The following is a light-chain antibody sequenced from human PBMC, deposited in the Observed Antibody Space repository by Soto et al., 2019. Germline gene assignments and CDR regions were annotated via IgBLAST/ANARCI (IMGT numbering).Light chain of an antibody. CDR1: SSDVGGYNY. Sequence: QSVLTQPASVSGSPGQSITISCTGTSSDVGGYNYVSWYQQHPGKAPKLMIYEVSNRPSGVSNRFSGSKSGKTASLTISGLQAEDEADYYCSSYTSSSTLGFGAGTKLTVL. V-gene: IGLV2-14*01. J-gene: IGLJ1*01. CDR3: SSYTSSSTLG. CDR2: EVS.